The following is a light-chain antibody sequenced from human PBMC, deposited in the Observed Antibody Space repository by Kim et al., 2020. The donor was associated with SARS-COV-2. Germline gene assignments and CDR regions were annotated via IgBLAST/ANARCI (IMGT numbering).Light chain of an antibody. CDR2: LAS. CDR3: QHYVRFPYT. V-gene: IGKV1-5*03. CDR1: QGINTY. J-gene: IGKJ2*01. Sequence: SASVGDRVNITCRASQGINTYLAWYQQRPGKAPKLLIYLASTLESGVPPRFSGSGFGTEFTLTINSLQPDDFATYYCQHYVRFPYTFGQGTKLEI.